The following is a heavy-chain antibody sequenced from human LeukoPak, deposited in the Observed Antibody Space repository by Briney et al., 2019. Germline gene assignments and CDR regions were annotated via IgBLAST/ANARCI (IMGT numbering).Heavy chain of an antibody. V-gene: IGHV1-2*02. J-gene: IGHJ5*02. CDR2: INPNSGGT. CDR1: GYTFTGYY. CDR3: ARGLDSSGYYYVTRGNNWFDP. D-gene: IGHD3-22*01. Sequence: GASVKVSCKASGYTFTGYYMHWVRQAPGQGLEWMGWINPNSGGTNYAQKFQGRVTMTRDTSISTAYMELSRLRSDDTAVYYCARGLDSSGYYYVTRGNNWFDPWGQGTLVTVSS.